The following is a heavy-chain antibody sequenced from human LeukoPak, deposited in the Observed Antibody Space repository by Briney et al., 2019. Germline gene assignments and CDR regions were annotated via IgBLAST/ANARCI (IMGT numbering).Heavy chain of an antibody. CDR1: GGSISTYY. Sequence: KPSETLSLTCPVSGGSISTYYWSWIRQPPGKGLEWIGYIYYSGSTNYNPSLKSRVTISVDTSKNQFSLKLSSVTAADTAVYYCARAAVGHDAFDIWGQGTMVTVSS. V-gene: IGHV4-59*08. CDR2: IYYSGST. D-gene: IGHD6-13*01. J-gene: IGHJ3*02. CDR3: ARAAVGHDAFDI.